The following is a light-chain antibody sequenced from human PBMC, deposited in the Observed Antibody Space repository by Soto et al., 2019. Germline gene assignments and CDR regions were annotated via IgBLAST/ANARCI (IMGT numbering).Light chain of an antibody. CDR3: AAWDDSLNGLYV. Sequence: QSVLTQPPSASGTPGQRVTIYCSGSSSNIGSNTVNWYQQLPGTAPKLLIYSNNQRPSGVPDRFSGSKSGTSASLAISGLQSEDEADYYCAAWDDSLNGLYVFGTGTKLTVL. J-gene: IGLJ1*01. CDR1: SSNIGSNT. V-gene: IGLV1-44*01. CDR2: SNN.